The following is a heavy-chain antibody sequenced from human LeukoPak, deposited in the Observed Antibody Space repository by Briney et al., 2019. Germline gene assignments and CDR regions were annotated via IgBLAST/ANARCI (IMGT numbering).Heavy chain of an antibody. CDR1: GGSISSYY. Sequence: SETLSLTCTVSGGSISSYYWSWIRQPAGKGLEWIGRIYTSGSTNYNPSRKSRVTISVDKSKNQFSLKLSSVTAADTAVYYCARDKLAYYDFWSGPYYMDVWGKGTTVTVSS. CDR2: IYTSGST. CDR3: ARDKLAYYDFWSGPYYMDV. D-gene: IGHD3-3*01. V-gene: IGHV4-4*07. J-gene: IGHJ6*03.